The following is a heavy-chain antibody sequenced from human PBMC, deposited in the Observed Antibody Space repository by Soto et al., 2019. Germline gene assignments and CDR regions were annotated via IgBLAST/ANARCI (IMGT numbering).Heavy chain of an antibody. J-gene: IGHJ5*02. V-gene: IGHV5-51*01. CDR3: ARRMGLYYYDSSGYWFDP. CDR1: GYSFTSYW. Sequence: GESLKISCKGSGYSFTSYWIGWVRQMPGKGLEWMGIIYPGDSDTRYSPSFQGQVTISADKSIGTAYLQWSSLKASDTAMYYCARRMGLYYYDSSGYWFDPWGQGTLVTVSS. D-gene: IGHD3-22*01. CDR2: IYPGDSDT.